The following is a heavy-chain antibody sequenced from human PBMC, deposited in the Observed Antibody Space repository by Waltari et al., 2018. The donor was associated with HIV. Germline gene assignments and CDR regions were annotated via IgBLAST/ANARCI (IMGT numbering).Heavy chain of an antibody. D-gene: IGHD3-22*01. J-gene: IGHJ4*02. Sequence: EVQLVESGRGLVKPGGSLRLSCAASGFTFSTAWMSWVRQAPGKGLEWVGSIKSKTDGGTTDYAAPVKGRFTISRDDSKNTLYLQMNSLKTEDTAVYYCTTVIESNFDYWGQGTLVTVSS. CDR3: TTVIESNFDY. CDR2: IKSKTDGGTT. CDR1: GFTFSTAW. V-gene: IGHV3-15*01.